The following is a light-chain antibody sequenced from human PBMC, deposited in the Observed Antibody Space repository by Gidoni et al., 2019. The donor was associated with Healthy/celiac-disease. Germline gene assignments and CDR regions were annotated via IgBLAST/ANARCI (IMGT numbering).Light chain of an antibody. V-gene: IGKV3-20*01. J-gene: IGKJ5*01. Sequence: TQSPGTLSLSPGERATLSCRASQSVSSSYLAWYQQKPGQAPRLLIYGASSRATGIPDRFSGSGSGTDFTLTISRLEPEDFAVYYCQQYGSSPQVTFXQXTRLEIK. CDR3: QQYGSSPQVT. CDR1: QSVSSSY. CDR2: GAS.